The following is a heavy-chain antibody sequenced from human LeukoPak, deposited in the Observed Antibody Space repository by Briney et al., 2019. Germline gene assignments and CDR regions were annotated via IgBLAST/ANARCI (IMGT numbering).Heavy chain of an antibody. CDR1: GGSVSSNSAA. J-gene: IGHJ6*02. Sequence: SQTLSLTCAISGGSVSSNSAAWNWIRQSPSRGLEWLGRTYYRSKWYNDYAVSVKSRITINPDTSKNQFSLQLNSVTPEDTAVYYCARERLLVSYFERYYYYGMDVWGQGTTVTVSS. D-gene: IGHD1-26*01. V-gene: IGHV6-1*01. CDR2: TYYRSKWYN. CDR3: ARERLLVSYFERYYYYGMDV.